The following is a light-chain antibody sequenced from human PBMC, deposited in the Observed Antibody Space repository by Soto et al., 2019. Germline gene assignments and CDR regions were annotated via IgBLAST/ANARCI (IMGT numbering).Light chain of an antibody. CDR2: DAS. CDR3: QQCARSPLT. J-gene: IGKJ1*01. CDR1: QSVSNNY. Sequence: EIVLTQSPGTLSLSPGERATLSCRASQSVSNNYLAWYQQKPGQAPRLLIADASRRATGIPDRFSGSGSGTEFTLTISRLEPEEFAVYYCQQCARSPLTFGQGTKVEMK. V-gene: IGKV3-20*01.